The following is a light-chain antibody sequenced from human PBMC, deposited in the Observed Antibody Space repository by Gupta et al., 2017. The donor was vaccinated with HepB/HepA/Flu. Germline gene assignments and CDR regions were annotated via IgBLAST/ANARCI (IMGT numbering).Light chain of an antibody. V-gene: IGKV3-15*01. CDR1: QSVSSN. J-gene: IGKJ1*01. CDR3: QQYNNGPPWT. Sequence: IVMPPSPATLSVSPGERATLSCRASQSVSSNLAWYQQKPGQAPRLLIYGASTRATGIPARFSGSGSGTEFTLTISSLQSEDFAVYYCQQYNNGPPWTFGQGTKVDIK. CDR2: GAS.